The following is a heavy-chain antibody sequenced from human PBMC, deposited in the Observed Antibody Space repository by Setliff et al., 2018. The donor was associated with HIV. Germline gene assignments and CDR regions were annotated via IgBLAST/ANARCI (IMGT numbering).Heavy chain of an antibody. Sequence: PSETLSLTCAVYGGSFSGYYWSWIRQPPGKGLEWIGKINHGGSTNYNPSLKSRVTISIDTSKNRFSLNLSSVTAADTAVYYCASDYSSRHDAFDLWGQGTVVTVSS. D-gene: IGHD6-13*01. CDR3: ASDYSSRHDAFDL. CDR1: GGSFSGYY. J-gene: IGHJ3*01. V-gene: IGHV4-34*01. CDR2: INHGGST.